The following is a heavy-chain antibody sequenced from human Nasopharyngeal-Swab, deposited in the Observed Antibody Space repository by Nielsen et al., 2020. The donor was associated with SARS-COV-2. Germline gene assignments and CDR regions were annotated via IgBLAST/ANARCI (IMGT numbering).Heavy chain of an antibody. CDR2: IGTAGDA. CDR1: GFTFSNYD. J-gene: IGHJ4*02. D-gene: IGHD3-10*01. V-gene: IGHV3-13*01. Sequence: GESLKTCCAASGFTFSNYDMHWVRQATGKGLEWVSVIGTAGDAYYPGSVKGRFTISRENAKNSLYLQMNSLMAGDTAVYYCVRGARRNNYYGSGSYGEFDYWGQGTLVTVSS. CDR3: VRGARRNNYYGSGSYGEFDY.